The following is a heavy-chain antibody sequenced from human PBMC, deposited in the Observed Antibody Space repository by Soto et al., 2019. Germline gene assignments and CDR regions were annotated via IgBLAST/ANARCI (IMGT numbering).Heavy chain of an antibody. J-gene: IGHJ6*02. D-gene: IGHD3-3*01. CDR2: IDPSDSYT. CDR3: AMHRGFLEWLPRVAYGMDV. CDR1: GYSFTSYW. Sequence: PGESLKISCKGSGYSFTSYWISWVRQMPGKGLEWMGRIDPSDSYTNYSPSFQGHVTISADKSISTAYLQWSSLKASDTAMYYCAMHRGFLEWLPRVAYGMDVWGQGTTVTVSS. V-gene: IGHV5-10-1*01.